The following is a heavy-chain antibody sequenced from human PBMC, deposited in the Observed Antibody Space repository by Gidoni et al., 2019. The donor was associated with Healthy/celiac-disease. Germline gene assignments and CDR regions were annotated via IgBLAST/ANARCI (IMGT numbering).Heavy chain of an antibody. D-gene: IGHD3-22*01. CDR3: ARMYYYDSSGYPRFDY. Sequence: QVQLQESGPGLVKPSETLSLTCTVSGGSVSSGSYYWSWIRQPPGKGLEWIGYIYYSGSTNYNPSLKSRVTISVDTSKNQFSLKLSSVTAADTAVYYCARMYYYDSSGYPRFDYWGQGTLVTVSS. CDR2: IYYSGST. V-gene: IGHV4-61*01. CDR1: GGSVSSGSYY. J-gene: IGHJ4*02.